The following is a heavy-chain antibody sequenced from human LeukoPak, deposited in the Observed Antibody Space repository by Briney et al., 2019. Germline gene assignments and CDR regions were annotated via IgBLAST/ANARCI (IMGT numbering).Heavy chain of an antibody. CDR3: ARAAYYDFWSGYPYYYYYGMDV. V-gene: IGHV4-59*01. CDR2: IYYSGST. J-gene: IGHJ6*02. Sequence: SETLSLTCSVSGDSISIYYWSWIRQPPGKGLEWIGYIYYSGSTNYNPSLKSRVTISVDTSKNQFSLKLSSVTAADTAVYYCARAAYYDFWSGYPYYYYYGMDVWGQGTTVTVSS. D-gene: IGHD3-3*01. CDR1: GDSISIYY.